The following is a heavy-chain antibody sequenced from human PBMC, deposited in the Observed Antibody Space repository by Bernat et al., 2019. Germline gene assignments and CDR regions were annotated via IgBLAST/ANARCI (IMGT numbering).Heavy chain of an antibody. Sequence: EVQLVESGGGLVKPGGSLRLSCAASGFTFSSYSMNWVRQAPGKGLEWVSSISSSSSSYIYYADSVKGRFTISRDNAKNSLYLQMNSLRAEDTAVYYCARDRNDLTYDYGDYHDYWGQGTLVTVSS. CDR1: GFTFSSYS. V-gene: IGHV3-21*01. CDR2: ISSSSSSYI. CDR3: ARDRNDLTYDYGDYHDY. J-gene: IGHJ4*02. D-gene: IGHD4-17*01.